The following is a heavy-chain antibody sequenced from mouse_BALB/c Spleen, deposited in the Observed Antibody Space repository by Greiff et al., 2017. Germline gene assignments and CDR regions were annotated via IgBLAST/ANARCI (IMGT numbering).Heavy chain of an antibody. CDR2: IDPANGNT. J-gene: IGHJ4*01. CDR3: AFSRSYAMDY. D-gene: IGHD3-1*01. Sequence: EVQLQQSGAELVKPGASVKLSCTASGFNIKDTYMHWVKQRPEQGLEWIGRIDPANGNTKYDPKFQGKATITADTSSNTAYLQLSSLTSEDTAVYYCAFSRSYAMDYWGQGTSVTVSS. CDR1: GFNIKDTY. V-gene: IGHV14-3*02.